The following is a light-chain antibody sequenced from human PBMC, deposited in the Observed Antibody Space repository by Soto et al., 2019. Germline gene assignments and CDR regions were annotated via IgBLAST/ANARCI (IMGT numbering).Light chain of an antibody. CDR2: DAS. CDR3: QQRSNWPGT. CDR1: QSVSSY. V-gene: IGKV3-11*01. Sequence: EIALTQSPATLSLSPGERATRTCRASQSVSSYLAWYQQKPGQAPRLLIYDASNRATGIPARFSGSGSGTDFTLTISSLEPEDFAVYYCQQRSNWPGTFGGGTKVEIK. J-gene: IGKJ4*01.